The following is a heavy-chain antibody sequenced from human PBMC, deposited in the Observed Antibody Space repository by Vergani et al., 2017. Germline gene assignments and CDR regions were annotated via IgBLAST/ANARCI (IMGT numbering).Heavy chain of an antibody. CDR3: ATFMSTFGGVIVMGDAFDI. V-gene: IGHV1-24*01. Sequence: QVQLVQSGAEVKKPGASVKVSCKVSGYTLTELSMHWVRQAPGKGLAWMGGFDPEDGETIYAQKFQGRVTMTEDTSTDTAYMGLSSLRSEATAVYYCATFMSTFGGVIVMGDAFDIWGQGTMVTVSS. CDR2: FDPEDGET. CDR1: GYTLTELS. J-gene: IGHJ3*02. D-gene: IGHD3-16*02.